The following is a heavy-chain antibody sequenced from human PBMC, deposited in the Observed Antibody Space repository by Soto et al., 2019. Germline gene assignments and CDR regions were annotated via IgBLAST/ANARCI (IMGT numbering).Heavy chain of an antibody. CDR2: IKSKTDGGTT. Sequence: GGSLRLSCAASGFTFSNAWMNWVRQAPGKGLEWVGRIKSKTDGGTTDYAAPVKGRFTISRDDSKNTLYLQMNSLKTEDTAVYYCTTVTSGYYKFYYYYGMDVWGQGTTVTVSS. CDR3: TTVTSGYYKFYYYYGMDV. D-gene: IGHD3-3*01. V-gene: IGHV3-15*07. CDR1: GFTFSNAW. J-gene: IGHJ6*02.